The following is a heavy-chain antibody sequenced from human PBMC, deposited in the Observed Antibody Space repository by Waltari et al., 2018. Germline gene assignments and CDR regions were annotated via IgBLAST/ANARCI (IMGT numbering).Heavy chain of an antibody. CDR3: SLDS. J-gene: IGHJ5*02. CDR1: GFTCSNYG. Sequence: ELRLLVSGGGWVQPGGFPRLSCPASGFTCSNYGMNWMRQAPGKGLEWVAAISGRGDVTYYADSVKGRFTISRDNSHNFLYLQMNTLSAEDTAVYYCSLDSWGQGTLVTVSP. CDR2: ISGRGDVT. V-gene: IGHV3-23*01.